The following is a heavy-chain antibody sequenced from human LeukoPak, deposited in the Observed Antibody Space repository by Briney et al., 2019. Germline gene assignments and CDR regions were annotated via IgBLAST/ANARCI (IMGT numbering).Heavy chain of an antibody. D-gene: IGHD3-10*01. CDR3: ARDYYGSGSGAWFDP. J-gene: IGHJ5*02. CDR2: IYYSGST. Sequence: NCSETVSLTCTVSGGSISSYYWSWIRQPPGKGLEWIGYIYYSGSTNYNPSLKSRITISVDTSKNQFSLKLSSVTAADTAVYYCARDYYGSGSGAWFDPWGQAAMATVSS. V-gene: IGHV4-59*01. CDR1: GGSISSYY.